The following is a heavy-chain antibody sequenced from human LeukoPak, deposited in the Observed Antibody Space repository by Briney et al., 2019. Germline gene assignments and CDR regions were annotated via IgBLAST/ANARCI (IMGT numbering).Heavy chain of an antibody. D-gene: IGHD2-15*01. CDR1: GGSITSDY. CDR2: FSYSGKT. J-gene: IGHJ4*02. Sequence: SETLSLTCTVSGGSITSDYCSWIRQPPGKGLEWIGYFSYSGKTNYNPSLKSRLAVLVDTSRNHFSLILNSLTAADTAVYYCARVPSWRCSGDHGYPVFDLWGQGTLVTVSS. CDR3: ARVPSWRCSGDHGYPVFDL. V-gene: IGHV4-59*01.